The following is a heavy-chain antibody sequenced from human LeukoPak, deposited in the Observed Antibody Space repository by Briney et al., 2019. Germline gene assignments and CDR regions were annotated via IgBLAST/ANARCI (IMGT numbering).Heavy chain of an antibody. J-gene: IGHJ3*02. CDR3: ARDRRLSSGWDDAFDI. D-gene: IGHD6-19*01. Sequence: SETLSLTCTVSGGSISSSSYYWGWIRQPPGKGLEWIGSIYYSGSTYYNPSLKSRVTISVDTSKNQFSLKLSSVTAADTAVYYCARDRRLSSGWDDAFDIWGQGTMVTVSS. CDR1: GGSISSSSYY. V-gene: IGHV4-39*07. CDR2: IYYSGST.